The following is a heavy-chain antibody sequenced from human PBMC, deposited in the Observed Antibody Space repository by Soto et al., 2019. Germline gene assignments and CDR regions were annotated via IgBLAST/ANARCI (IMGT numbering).Heavy chain of an antibody. Sequence: SETLSLTCTVAGGSISSYYWSWILQPPGKGLEWIGYIYYSGSTNYNPSLKSRVTISVDTSKNQFSLKLSSVTAADTAVYYCARKVAGTNVNAYWGQGTLVTVSS. J-gene: IGHJ4*02. V-gene: IGHV4-59*08. CDR3: ARKVAGTNVNAY. D-gene: IGHD6-19*01. CDR1: GGSISSYY. CDR2: IYYSGST.